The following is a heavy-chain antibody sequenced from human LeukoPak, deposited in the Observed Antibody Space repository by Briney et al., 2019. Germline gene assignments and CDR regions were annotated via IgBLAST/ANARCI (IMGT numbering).Heavy chain of an antibody. CDR3: ARALPGGGYYYYYYYGMDV. D-gene: IGHD3-22*01. J-gene: IGHJ6*02. Sequence: PSETLSLTCTVSGGSISSGSYYWGWIRQPPGKGLEWIGSIYYSGSTYYNPSLKSRVTISVDTSKNQFSLKLSSVTAADTAVYYCARALPGGGYYYYYYYGMDVWGQGTTVTVSS. CDR2: IYYSGST. V-gene: IGHV4-39*07. CDR1: GGSISSGSYY.